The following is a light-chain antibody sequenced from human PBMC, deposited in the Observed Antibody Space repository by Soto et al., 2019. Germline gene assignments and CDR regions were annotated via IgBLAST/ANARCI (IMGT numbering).Light chain of an antibody. Sequence: EIVLTQSPGTLSLSPGERATLSCRASQSVTSNYLAWYQQKPGQAPRLLVYGASSRATGISDRFSGSGSGTDFTLTISILEHEDVAVYYCQHYVSPPITFGQGTRLQIK. V-gene: IGKV3-20*01. CDR3: QHYVSPPIT. CDR1: QSVTSNY. J-gene: IGKJ5*01. CDR2: GAS.